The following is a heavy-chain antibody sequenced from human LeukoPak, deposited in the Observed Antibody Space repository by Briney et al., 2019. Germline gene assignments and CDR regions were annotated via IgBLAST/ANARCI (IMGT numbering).Heavy chain of an antibody. D-gene: IGHD4-17*01. CDR3: CWGDYDTYIDY. Sequence: SETLSLTCTVSGGSISSYYWSWIRQPAGKGLEWIGRIYTSGSTNYNPSLKSRVTMSVDTSKNQFSLKLSSVTAADTAVYCCCWGDYDTYIDYWGQGTLVTVSS. V-gene: IGHV4-4*07. CDR1: GGSISSYY. J-gene: IGHJ4*02. CDR2: IYTSGST.